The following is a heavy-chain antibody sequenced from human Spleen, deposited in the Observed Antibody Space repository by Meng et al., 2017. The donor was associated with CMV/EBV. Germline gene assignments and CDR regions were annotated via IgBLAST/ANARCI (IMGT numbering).Heavy chain of an antibody. Sequence: HVQLQESGPGLVKPSHTLSLTCTVSGGSIISGDYYWSWIRQPPGKGLEWIGYIYYSGSTYYNPSLKSRVTISVDTSKNQFSLKLSSVTAADTAVYYCARSDLAAAGYNWFDPWGQGTLVTVSS. J-gene: IGHJ5*02. V-gene: IGHV4-30-4*08. D-gene: IGHD6-13*01. CDR2: IYYSGST. CDR1: GGSIISGDYY. CDR3: ARSDLAAAGYNWFDP.